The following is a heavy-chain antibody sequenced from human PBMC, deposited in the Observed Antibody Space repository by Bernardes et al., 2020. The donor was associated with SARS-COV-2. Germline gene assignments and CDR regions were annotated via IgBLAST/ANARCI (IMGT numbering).Heavy chain of an antibody. CDR1: DDAISSGSFY. CDR3: ARDGRISVPGTDYFDF. V-gene: IGHV4-61*02. J-gene: IGHJ4*02. D-gene: IGHD6-19*01. CDR2: LSASGST. Sequence: SETLSLTCAVSDDAISSGSFYWSWIRQPAGKGLEWVGRLSASGSTNYNPSLKSRVTMSVDTSKTQFSLTLPSVTAADTAVYYCARDGRISVPGTDYFDFWGQGLLVTVSS.